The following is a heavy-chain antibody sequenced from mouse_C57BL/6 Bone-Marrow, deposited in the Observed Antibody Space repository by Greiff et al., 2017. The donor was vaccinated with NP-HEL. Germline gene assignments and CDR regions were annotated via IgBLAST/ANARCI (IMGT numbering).Heavy chain of an antibody. CDR3: ARDAGYSDY. V-gene: IGHV5-6*01. CDR2: ISSGGSYT. CDR1: GFTFSSYG. Sequence: EVKVVESGGDLVKPGGSLKLSCAASGFTFSSYGMSWVRQTPDKRLEWVATISSGGSYTYYPDSVKGRFTISRDNAKNTLYLQMSSLKSEDTAMYYCARDAGYSDYWGQGTTLTVSS. J-gene: IGHJ2*01.